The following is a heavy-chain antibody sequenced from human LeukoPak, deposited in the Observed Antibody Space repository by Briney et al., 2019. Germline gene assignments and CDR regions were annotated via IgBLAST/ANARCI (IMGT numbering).Heavy chain of an antibody. CDR1: GFTFSSYA. CDR3: AKDLSGSYHPYYFDY. CDR2: ISGSGGST. Sequence: PGGSLRLSCAASGFTFSSYAMSWVRQAPGKGLEWVSAISGSGGSTYYADSVKGRFTISRDNSKNTPYLQMYSLRAEDTAVYYCAKDLSGSYHPYYFDYWGQGTLVTVSS. D-gene: IGHD1-26*01. J-gene: IGHJ4*02. V-gene: IGHV3-23*01.